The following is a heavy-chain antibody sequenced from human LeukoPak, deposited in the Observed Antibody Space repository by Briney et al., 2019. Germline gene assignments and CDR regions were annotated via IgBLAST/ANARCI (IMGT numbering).Heavy chain of an antibody. CDR3: ARSGYDSTYYYYMDV. V-gene: IGHV4-4*02. D-gene: IGHD5-12*01. CDR1: GDSISNSNW. CDR2: VYPSGST. J-gene: IGHJ6*03. Sequence: SEALSLTCAVSGDSISNSNWWTWIRQPPGKGLEWIGEVYPSGSTNYSPSLKSRVTISVDKSKNQFSLTLSSVTAADTAVYYCARSGYDSTYYYYMDVWGKGTTVTISS.